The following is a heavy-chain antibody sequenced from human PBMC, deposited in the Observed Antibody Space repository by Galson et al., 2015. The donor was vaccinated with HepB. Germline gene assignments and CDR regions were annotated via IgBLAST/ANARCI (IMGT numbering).Heavy chain of an antibody. Sequence: SVKVSCKASGYAFTSYYMHWVRQAPGQGLEWMGIINPSGGSTSYAQKFQGRVTMTRDTSTSTVYMELSSLRSEDTAVYYCATHYGSGSYGDNWGQGTLVTVSS. CDR2: INPSGGST. CDR3: ATHYGSGSYGDN. CDR1: GYAFTSYY. J-gene: IGHJ4*02. V-gene: IGHV1-46*01. D-gene: IGHD3-10*01.